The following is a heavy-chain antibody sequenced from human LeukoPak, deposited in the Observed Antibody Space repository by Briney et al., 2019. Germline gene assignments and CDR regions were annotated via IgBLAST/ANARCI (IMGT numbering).Heavy chain of an antibody. J-gene: IGHJ5*02. CDR1: GGSISTYY. Sequence: SETLSLTCTVSGGSISTYYWSWIRQPAGKGLEWIGRLYTSGSTNYNPSLKSRVTMSADTSKNQFSLKLSSVTAADTAVYYCARAHRAHLGYCSGGSCYYSWFDPWGQGTLVTVSS. D-gene: IGHD2-15*01. CDR3: ARAHRAHLGYCSGGSCYYSWFDP. CDR2: LYTSGST. V-gene: IGHV4-4*07.